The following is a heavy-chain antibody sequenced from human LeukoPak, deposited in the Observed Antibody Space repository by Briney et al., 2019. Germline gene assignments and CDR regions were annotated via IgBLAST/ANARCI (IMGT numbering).Heavy chain of an antibody. J-gene: IGHJ4*02. Sequence: PGGSLRLSCTASGFTFSYYGMHWVRQAPGRGLEWVALISHDGSNKYYADSVKGRFSISRDNSNNTLFLQMNSLRTEDSAVYYCAKRGWVGDGYTLGEDYWGQGTLVTVSS. D-gene: IGHD5-24*01. CDR1: GFTFSYYG. CDR3: AKRGWVGDGYTLGEDY. CDR2: ISHDGSNK. V-gene: IGHV3-30*18.